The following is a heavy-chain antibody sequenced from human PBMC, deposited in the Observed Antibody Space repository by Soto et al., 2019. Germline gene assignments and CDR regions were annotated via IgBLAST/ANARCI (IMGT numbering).Heavy chain of an antibody. CDR1: GYTFTIYG. V-gene: IGHV1-18*04. CDR3: ARVDYYDSSGYYGY. J-gene: IGHJ4*02. CDR2: ISGYNGNT. D-gene: IGHD3-22*01. Sequence: QVPLVQSGAEVKKPGASVKVSCKASGYTFTIYGISWVRQAPGQGLEWMGWISGYNGNTDYAQNLQDRVTLTTVASTSTVYMALRSLRSDVTAVYYCARVDYYDSSGYYGYWGQGTLITVS.